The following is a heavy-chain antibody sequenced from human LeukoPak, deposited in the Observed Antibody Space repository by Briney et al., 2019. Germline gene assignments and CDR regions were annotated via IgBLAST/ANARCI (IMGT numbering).Heavy chain of an antibody. CDR1: GYTFTSYY. D-gene: IGHD2/OR15-2a*01. V-gene: IGHV1-46*01. CDR2: INPSGGST. J-gene: IGHJ6*02. Sequence: ASVKVSCKASGYTFTSYYMHWVRQAPGQGLEWMGIINPSGGSTSYAQKFQGRVTMTRDTSTSTVYMELSSLRSEDTAVYYCARGESHYYYYYGMDVWGQGTTVTVSS. CDR3: ARGESHYYYYYGMDV.